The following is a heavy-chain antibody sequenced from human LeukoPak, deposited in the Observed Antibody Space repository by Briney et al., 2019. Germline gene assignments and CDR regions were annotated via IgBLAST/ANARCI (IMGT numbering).Heavy chain of an antibody. CDR1: GYTFTSYG. CDR2: ISAYNGNT. Sequence: ASVKVSCKASGYTFTSYGISWVRQAPGQGLEWMGWISAYNGNTNYAQKLQGRVTMTTDTSTSTAYMELRSLRSEDTAVYYCARDASISEEGGSSWWFDPWGQGTLVTVSS. J-gene: IGHJ5*02. CDR3: ARDASISEEGGSSWWFDP. D-gene: IGHD6-6*01. V-gene: IGHV1-18*01.